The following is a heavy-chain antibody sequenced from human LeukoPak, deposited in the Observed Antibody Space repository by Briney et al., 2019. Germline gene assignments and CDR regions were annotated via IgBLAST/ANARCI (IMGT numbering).Heavy chain of an antibody. D-gene: IGHD3-10*01. J-gene: IGHJ3*02. CDR1: GGTFSSYA. CDR2: IIPIFGTA. CDR3: ARGGRRDDAFDI. V-gene: IGHV1-69*05. Sequence: ASVKVSCKASGGTFSSYAISWVRQAPGQGLEWMGGIIPIFGTANYAQKFQGRVTITTDESTSTAYMELSSLRSEDTAVYYCARGGRRDDAFDIWGQGTVVTVSS.